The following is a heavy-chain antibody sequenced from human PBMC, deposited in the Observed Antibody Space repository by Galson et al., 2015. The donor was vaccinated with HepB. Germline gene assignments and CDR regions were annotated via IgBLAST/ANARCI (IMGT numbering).Heavy chain of an antibody. Sequence: SLRLSCAASTFSFSDYYMSWIRQAPGKGLEWVSYISGSRTNTNYADSVKGRFTISRDNAKNLLYLQMNRLRAEDTAVYYCVRDRVDTTIWGQGTLVTVSS. D-gene: IGHD5-18*01. V-gene: IGHV3-11*05. CDR3: VRDRVDTTI. CDR2: ISGSRTNT. J-gene: IGHJ4*02. CDR1: TFSFSDYY.